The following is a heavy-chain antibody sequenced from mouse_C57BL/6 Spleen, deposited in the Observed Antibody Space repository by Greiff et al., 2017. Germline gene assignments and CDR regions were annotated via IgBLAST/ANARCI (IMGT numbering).Heavy chain of an antibody. D-gene: IGHD2-1*01. CDR1: GFTFSSYA. Sequence: EVHLVESGGGLVKPGGSLKLSCAASGFTFSSYAMSWVRQTPEKRLEWVATISDGGSYTYYPDNVKGRFTISRDNAKNNLYLQMSHLKSEDTAMYYCARDGYYGNPYYYAMDYWGQGTSVTVSS. CDR2: ISDGGSYT. J-gene: IGHJ4*01. CDR3: ARDGYYGNPYYYAMDY. V-gene: IGHV5-4*01.